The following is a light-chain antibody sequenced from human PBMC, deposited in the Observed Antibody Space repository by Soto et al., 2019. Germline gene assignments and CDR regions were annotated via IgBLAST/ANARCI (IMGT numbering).Light chain of an antibody. V-gene: IGLV1-40*01. CDR1: SSNIGAGYD. Sequence: QSVLTQPPSVSGAPGQRVTISCTGSSSNIGAGYDVQWYQQVPGTAPKLLIYVNSNRPSGVPDRFSGSKSGTSASLAITGLQAEDEADYYCQSYDSSLSGSFVFGTGTKLTVL. CDR3: QSYDSSLSGSFV. J-gene: IGLJ1*01. CDR2: VNS.